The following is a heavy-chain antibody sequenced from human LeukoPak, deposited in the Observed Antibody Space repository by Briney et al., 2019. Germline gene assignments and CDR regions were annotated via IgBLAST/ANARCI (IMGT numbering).Heavy chain of an antibody. CDR3: ARGYPSSPAIRFYYYYYMDV. V-gene: IGHV1-69*05. CDR2: IIPIFGTA. D-gene: IGHD3-3*01. CDR1: GGTFSSYA. Sequence: SVKVSCKASGGTFSSYAISWVRQAPGQGLEWMGGIIPIFGTANYAQKFQGRVTITTDESTSTAYMELSSLRSEDTAVYYCARGYPSSPAIRFYYYYYMDVWGKGTTVTVSS. J-gene: IGHJ6*03.